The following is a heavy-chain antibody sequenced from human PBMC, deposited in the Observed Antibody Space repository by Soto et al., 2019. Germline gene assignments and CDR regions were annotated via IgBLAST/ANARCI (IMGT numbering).Heavy chain of an antibody. V-gene: IGHV4-59*12. CDR3: ARAVLAGAYYDFWSGYSYFDY. J-gene: IGHJ4*02. CDR2: NYHSGTT. Sequence: SETLSLTCAVSGVTISTYYWSWIRQPPGKGLEWIGYNYHSGTTNYNPSLKSRVTISVDTSKNQFSLKLSSVTAADTAVYYCARAVLAGAYYDFWSGYSYFDYWGQGTLVTVSS. D-gene: IGHD3-3*01. CDR1: GVTISTYY.